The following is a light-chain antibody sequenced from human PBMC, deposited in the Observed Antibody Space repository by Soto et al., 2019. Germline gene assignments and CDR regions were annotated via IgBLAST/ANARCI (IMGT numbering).Light chain of an antibody. Sequence: VVLTQSPATLSVSPGETATFSCRASHNIGNNLAWYQHKPGQAPRLLISYASSGATGIPGRFSGSGSGTEFALTIRSLPSEGSAGYYCQHFYNWPVTFGGGTKVEL. CDR1: HNIGNN. CDR2: YAS. CDR3: QHFYNWPVT. V-gene: IGKV3-15*01. J-gene: IGKJ4*01.